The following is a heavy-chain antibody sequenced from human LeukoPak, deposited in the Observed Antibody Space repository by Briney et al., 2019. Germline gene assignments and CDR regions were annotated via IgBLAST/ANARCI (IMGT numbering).Heavy chain of an antibody. J-gene: IGHJ5*02. CDR3: ARGTEQWLVRGGRGSFDP. Sequence: GASVXVXXXXSXXXXTGYYMHWVRXAPGQGLEWMGWINPNSGGTNYAQKFQGRVTMTRDTSISTAYMELSRLRSDDTAVYYCARGTEQWLVRGGRGSFDPWGQGTLVTVSS. CDR1: XXXXTGYY. V-gene: IGHV1-2*02. D-gene: IGHD6-19*01. CDR2: INPNSGGT.